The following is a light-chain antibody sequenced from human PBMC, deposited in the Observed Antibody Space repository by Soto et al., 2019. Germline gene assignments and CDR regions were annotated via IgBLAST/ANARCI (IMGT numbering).Light chain of an antibody. V-gene: IGLV2-11*01. CDR1: NSDVGGYNY. J-gene: IGLJ3*02. CDR2: DVT. Sequence: QSALTQPRSVSGSPGQSVTISCTGTNSDVGGYNYVSWYQQHPGKAPKVVIYDVTKRPSGVPDRFSGSKSGNTASLTISGLQAEDEADYYCCSYTGTYTGVFGGGTKLTVL. CDR3: CSYTGTYTGV.